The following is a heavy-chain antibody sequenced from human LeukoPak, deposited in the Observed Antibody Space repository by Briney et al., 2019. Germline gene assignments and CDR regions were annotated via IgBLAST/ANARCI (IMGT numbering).Heavy chain of an antibody. CDR2: IYPDDSDT. CDR3: ARHKDQLLSNWFDP. CDR1: GYSFTSYW. Sequence: GESLQISCKGSGYSFTSYWIGWVRQMPGKGLEWMGIIYPDDSDTRYSPSFQGQVTVSADKSISTAYLQWSSLKASDTAMYYCARHKDQLLSNWFDPWGQGTLVTVSS. J-gene: IGHJ5*02. D-gene: IGHD2-2*01. V-gene: IGHV5-51*01.